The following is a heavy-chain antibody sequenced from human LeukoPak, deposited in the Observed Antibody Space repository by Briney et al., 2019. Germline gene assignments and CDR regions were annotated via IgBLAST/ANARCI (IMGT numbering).Heavy chain of an antibody. J-gene: IGHJ4*02. CDR2: IRSKAYGGTT. V-gene: IGHV3-49*04. Sequence: PGGSLRLSCTASGFTFGDYAMSWVRQAPGKGLEWVGFIRSKAYGGTTEYAASVKGRFTISRDDSKSIAYLQMNSLKTEDTAVYYCTTGIAAAGLDYWGQGTLVTVSS. CDR1: GFTFGDYA. CDR3: TTGIAAAGLDY. D-gene: IGHD6-13*01.